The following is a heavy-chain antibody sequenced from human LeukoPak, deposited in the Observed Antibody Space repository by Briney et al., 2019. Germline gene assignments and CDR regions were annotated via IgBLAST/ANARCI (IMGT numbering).Heavy chain of an antibody. CDR2: SGSGGSP. J-gene: IGHJ4*02. D-gene: IGHD6-19*01. CDR1: GFTFSYIA. CDR3: VKGGSGWYPGFES. V-gene: IGHV3-23*01. Sequence: PGRSLRLSCTASGFTFSYIAMGWVRQAPGKGLAWVSVSGSGGSPFYADSVRGRVTISRDNSKNTLYLQMNGLRAEDTAVYYCVKGGSGWYPGFESWGQGALVTVSS.